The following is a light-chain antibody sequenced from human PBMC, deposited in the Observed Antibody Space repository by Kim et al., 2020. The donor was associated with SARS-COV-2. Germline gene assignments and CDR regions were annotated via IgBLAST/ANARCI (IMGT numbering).Light chain of an antibody. CDR2: QDS. J-gene: IGLJ2*01. V-gene: IGLV3-1*01. CDR1: KLGDKY. CDR3: QAWDSSVV. Sequence: SVSPGQTASITCSGDKLGDKYVCWYQQKPGQSPVLVIYQDSKRPSGIPERFSGSNSGNTATLTISGTQAMDEADYYCQAWDSSVVFGGGTKVTVL.